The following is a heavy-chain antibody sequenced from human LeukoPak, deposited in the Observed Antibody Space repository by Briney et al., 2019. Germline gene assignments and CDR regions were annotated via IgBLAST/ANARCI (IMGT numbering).Heavy chain of an antibody. CDR2: ISDSGGST. CDR3: VVGLTTVTPFDY. CDR1: GFTFSSYA. Sequence: GGSLRLSCAASGFTFSSYAMSWVRQAPGKGLEWVSAISDSGGSTYYADSVKGRFTISKDNSKNTLYLQMNSLRAEDTAVYYCVVGLTTVTPFDYWGQGTLVTVSS. V-gene: IGHV3-23*01. J-gene: IGHJ4*02. D-gene: IGHD4-17*01.